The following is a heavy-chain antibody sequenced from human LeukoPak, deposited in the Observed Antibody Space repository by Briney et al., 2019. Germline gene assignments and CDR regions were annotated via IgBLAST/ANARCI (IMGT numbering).Heavy chain of an antibody. CDR3: ARVRKYISGWYDAFDI. Sequence: KPGGSLRLSCAASGFTFSDYYMSWIRQAPGKGLEWVSYISSSSSYTNYADSVKGRFTISRDNAKNSLYLQMNSLRAEDTAVYYCARVRKYISGWYDAFDIWGQGTMVTVSS. J-gene: IGHJ3*02. CDR1: GFTFSDYY. CDR2: ISSSSSYT. V-gene: IGHV3-11*05. D-gene: IGHD6-19*01.